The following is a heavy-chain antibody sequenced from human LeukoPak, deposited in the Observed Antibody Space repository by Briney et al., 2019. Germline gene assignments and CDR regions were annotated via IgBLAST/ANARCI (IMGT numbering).Heavy chain of an antibody. CDR2: IYTSGST. CDR3: ARAGQLLYYYYYMDV. CDR1: GGSISSYY. D-gene: IGHD2-2*01. V-gene: IGHV4-4*07. J-gene: IGHJ6*03. Sequence: SETLSLTYTVSGGSISSYYWSWIRQPPGKGLEWIGRIYTSGSTNYNPSLKSRVTMSVDTSKNQFSLKLSSVTAADTAVYYCARAGQLLYYYYYMDVWGKGTTVTVSS.